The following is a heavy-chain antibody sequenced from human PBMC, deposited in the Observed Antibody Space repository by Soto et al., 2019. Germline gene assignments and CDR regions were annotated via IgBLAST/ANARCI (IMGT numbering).Heavy chain of an antibody. CDR1: GFSFSAHG. V-gene: IGHV3-33*01. CDR3: ARDDLFVDNGLDH. CDR2: INDGSEE. D-gene: IGHD1-1*01. J-gene: IGHJ4*02. Sequence: QVQLVESGGGVVRPGTSLRLSCAATGFSFSAHGRHWVRQAPGKGLEWLAVINDGSEEGYADSGRGRFTISRDNARNILYLQMDNLRAEDSALYYCARDDLFVDNGLDHWGQGTLVTVSS.